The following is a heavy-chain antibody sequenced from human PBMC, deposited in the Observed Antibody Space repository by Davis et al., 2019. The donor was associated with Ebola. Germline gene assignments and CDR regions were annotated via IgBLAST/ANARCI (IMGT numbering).Heavy chain of an antibody. CDR3: AKAVRSGWYIGGVDV. CDR1: GGSFSSYY. J-gene: IGHJ6*02. Sequence: SETLSLTCTVSGGSFSSYYWSWIRQPPGKGLEWIGYIFHSGTTDYNPSLKSRVTISVDTSKNEYSLRLSSVTAADTAVYYCAKAVRSGWYIGGVDVWGQGTTVTVSS. V-gene: IGHV4-59*01. CDR2: IFHSGTT. D-gene: IGHD6-19*01.